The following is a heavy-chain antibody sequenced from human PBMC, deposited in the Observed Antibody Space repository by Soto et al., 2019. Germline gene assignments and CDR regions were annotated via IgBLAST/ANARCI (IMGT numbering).Heavy chain of an antibody. V-gene: IGHV1-69*06. D-gene: IGHD5-18*01. J-gene: IGHJ6*02. Sequence: QVQLVQSGAEVKKPGSSVKVSCKASGGTFSSYAISWVRQAPGQGLEWMGGIIPIFGTANYAQKFQGRVTITADKSTSIAYMELSSLRSEDTAVYYCARGYSYETRGYYYYGMDVWGQGTTVTVSS. CDR3: ARGYSYETRGYYYYGMDV. CDR2: IIPIFGTA. CDR1: GGTFSSYA.